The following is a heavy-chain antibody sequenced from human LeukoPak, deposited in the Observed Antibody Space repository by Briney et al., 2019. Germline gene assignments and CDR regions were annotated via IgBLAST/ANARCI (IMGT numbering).Heavy chain of an antibody. CDR3: ARWKQRYFDY. CDR1: GGSISSGSYY. CDR2: IYTSGST. D-gene: IGHD6-25*01. V-gene: IGHV4-61*02. J-gene: IGHJ4*02. Sequence: SETLSLTCTVSGGSISSGSYYWSWIRQPAGKGLEWLGRIYTSGSTNYNPSLKSRVTISVDTSKNQFSLRLSSVTAADTAVYYCARWKQRYFDYWGQGTLVTVSS.